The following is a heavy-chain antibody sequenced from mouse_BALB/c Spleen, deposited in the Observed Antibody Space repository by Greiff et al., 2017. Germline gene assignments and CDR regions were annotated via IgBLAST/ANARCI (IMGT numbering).Heavy chain of an antibody. V-gene: IGHV1-62-2*01. CDR2: FYPGSGSI. Sequence: QVQLKQSGAELVKPGASVKLSCKASGYTFTEYIIHWVKQRSGQGLEWIGWFYPGSGSIKYNEKFKDKATLTADKSSSTVYMELSRLTSEDSAVYFCARHERASYGNYHYYAMDYWGQGTSVTVSS. D-gene: IGHD2-1*01. CDR1: GYTFTEYI. J-gene: IGHJ4*01. CDR3: ARHERASYGNYHYYAMDY.